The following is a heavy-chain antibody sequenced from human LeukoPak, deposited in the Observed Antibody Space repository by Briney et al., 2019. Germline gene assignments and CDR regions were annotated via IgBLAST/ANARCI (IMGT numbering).Heavy chain of an antibody. J-gene: IGHJ4*02. V-gene: IGHV1-69*05. CDR1: GGTFSSYA. CDR3: ARDRVPIVATIGYSYGSFFDY. CDR2: IIPIFGTA. D-gene: IGHD5-12*01. Sequence: SVKVSCKASGGTFSSYAISWVRQAPGQGLEWMGGIIPIFGTANYAQKFQGRVTITTDESTSTAYMELSSLRSEDTAVYYCARDRVPIVATIGYSYGSFFDYWGQGTLVTVSS.